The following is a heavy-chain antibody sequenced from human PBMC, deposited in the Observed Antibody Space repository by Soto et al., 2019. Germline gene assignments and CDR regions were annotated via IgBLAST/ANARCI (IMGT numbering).Heavy chain of an antibody. Sequence: EVQLVESGGGLVQPGRSLRLSCTASGITFDDYAMHWVRQGPGTGLEWVSGINWNSGSIGYADSVKGRFTISRDNAKNSLYLQVNSLRAEDTALYYCVRGQADDISGSLGFAYWGQGTLVTVSS. V-gene: IGHV3-9*01. D-gene: IGHD3-22*01. CDR2: INWNSGSI. CDR3: VRGQADDISGSLGFAY. J-gene: IGHJ4*02. CDR1: GITFDDYA.